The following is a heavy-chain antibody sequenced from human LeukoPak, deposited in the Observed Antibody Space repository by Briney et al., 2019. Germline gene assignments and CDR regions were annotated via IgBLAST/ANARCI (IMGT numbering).Heavy chain of an antibody. V-gene: IGHV4-4*09. CDR2: IYTSGST. CDR3: ARRGAFGSYGYFDY. D-gene: IGHD1-26*01. J-gene: IGHJ4*02. CDR1: GGSISSYY. Sequence: SETLSLTCTVSGGSISSYYWSWIRQPPGKGPEWIGYIYTSGSTNYNPSLKSRVTISVDTSKNQFSLKLSSVTAADTAVYYCARRGAFGSYGYFDYWGQGTLVTVSS.